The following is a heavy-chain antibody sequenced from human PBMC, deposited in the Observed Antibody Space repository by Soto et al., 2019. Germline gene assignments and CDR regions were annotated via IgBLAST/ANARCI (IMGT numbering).Heavy chain of an antibody. CDR2: IYHSGST. Sequence: QVQLQESGPGLVKPSGTLSLTCAVSGATITSNNWWSWVRQPPGKGLEWIGEIYHSGSTNYNPSLKSRVTISVDKSKNHFSLKLTSVTAADTAVYYCARDEAQDYYYGMDVWGQGTTVTVSS. CDR3: ARDEAQDYYYGMDV. CDR1: GATITSNNW. J-gene: IGHJ6*02. V-gene: IGHV4-4*02.